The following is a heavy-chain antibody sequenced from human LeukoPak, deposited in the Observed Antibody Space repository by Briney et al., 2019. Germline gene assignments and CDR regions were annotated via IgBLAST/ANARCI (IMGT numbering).Heavy chain of an antibody. CDR1: GFTFSSYE. J-gene: IGHJ3*02. D-gene: IGHD2-15*01. Sequence: GGSLRLSCAASGFTFSSYEMNWVRQAPGKGLEWVSYISISGSTIYNADSVKGRFTISRDNAKNSLYLQMNSLRAEDTAVYYCVRGGGSCCPFNAFDIWGQGTTVTVSS. CDR2: ISISGSTI. CDR3: VRGGGSCCPFNAFDI. V-gene: IGHV3-48*03.